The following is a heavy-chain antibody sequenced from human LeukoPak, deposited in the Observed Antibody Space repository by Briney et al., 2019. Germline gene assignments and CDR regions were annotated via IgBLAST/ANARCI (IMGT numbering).Heavy chain of an antibody. CDR1: GYTFTSYA. J-gene: IGHJ4*02. CDR3: ARGEQLRFLECIDY. V-gene: IGHV7-4-1*02. D-gene: IGHD3-3*01. Sequence: ASVKVSCKASGYTFTSYAMNWVRQAPGQGLEWMGWINTNTGNPTYAQGFTGRFVFPLDTSVSTAYLQISSLKAEDTAVYYCARGEQLRFLECIDYWGQGTLVTVSS. CDR2: INTNTGNP.